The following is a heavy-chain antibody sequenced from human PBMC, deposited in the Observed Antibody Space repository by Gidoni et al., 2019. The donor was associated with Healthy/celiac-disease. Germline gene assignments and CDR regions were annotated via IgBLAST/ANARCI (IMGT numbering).Heavy chain of an antibody. J-gene: IGHJ3*02. D-gene: IGHD3-3*01. Sequence: EVQLVESGGGLVQPGRSLRLSCAAPGFTFDDYAMHWVRQAPGKGLGLVSVISWNSGSIGYADSVKGRFTISRDNAKNSLYLQMNSLRAEDTALYYCAKIPGAYYDFWSGSRDAFDIWGQGTMVTVSS. CDR3: AKIPGAYYDFWSGSRDAFDI. V-gene: IGHV3-9*01. CDR1: GFTFDDYA. CDR2: ISWNSGSI.